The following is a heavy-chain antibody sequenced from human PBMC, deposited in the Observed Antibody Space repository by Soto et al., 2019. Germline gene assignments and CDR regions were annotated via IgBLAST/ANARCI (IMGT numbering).Heavy chain of an antibody. CDR2: IGGSGDRT. J-gene: IGHJ4*02. CDR3: ARWSYLDY. Sequence: PGGSLRLSCAASGFTFSNYAMTWARQAPGKGLEWVSTIGGSGDRTYYTDSVKGRFSISRDTSQNTLYLQMNSLRADDTAIYYCARWSYLDYWGQGTLVTVSS. V-gene: IGHV3-23*01. D-gene: IGHD3-3*01. CDR1: GFTFSNYA.